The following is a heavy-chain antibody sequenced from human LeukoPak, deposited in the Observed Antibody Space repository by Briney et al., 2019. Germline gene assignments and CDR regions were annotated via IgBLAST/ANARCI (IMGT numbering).Heavy chain of an antibody. D-gene: IGHD5-18*01. V-gene: IGHV1-8*01. CDR1: GYTFTSYD. CDR2: MNPNSGNT. Sequence: ASVKVSCKASGYTFTSYDINWVRQATGQGLEWMGWMNPNSGNTGYAQKFQGRVTMTRNTSINTAYMELSSLRSEDTAVYYCARIQLDYYYYGMDVWGQGTTVTVSS. J-gene: IGHJ6*02. CDR3: ARIQLDYYYYGMDV.